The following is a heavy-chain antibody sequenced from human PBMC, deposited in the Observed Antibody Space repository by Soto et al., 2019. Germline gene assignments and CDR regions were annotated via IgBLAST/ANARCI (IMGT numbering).Heavy chain of an antibody. V-gene: IGHV4-59*01. Sequence: SETLSLTCTVSGDSISSYYWSWIRQPPGKGLEWIGNIYYSGSTNYNPSLKSRVTISVETSKNQFSLNLSSVTAADTAVYFCARLITMVRGVYYYGMDVWGQGTTVTVSS. J-gene: IGHJ6*02. CDR2: IYYSGST. D-gene: IGHD3-10*01. CDR1: GDSISSYY. CDR3: ARLITMVRGVYYYGMDV.